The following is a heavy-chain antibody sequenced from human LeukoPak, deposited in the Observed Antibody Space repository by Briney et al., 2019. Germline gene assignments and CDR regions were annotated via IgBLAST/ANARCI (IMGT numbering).Heavy chain of an antibody. CDR3: ARVRAYYYDSSGPPHDAFDI. CDR1: GYTFTDYY. Sequence: ASVKVSCKASGYTFTDYYMHWVRQAPGQGLEWMGWISAYNGNTNYAQKLQGRVTMTTDTSTSTAYMELRSLRSDDTAVYYCARVRAYYYDSSGPPHDAFDIWGQGTMVTVSS. J-gene: IGHJ3*02. V-gene: IGHV1-18*04. D-gene: IGHD3-22*01. CDR2: ISAYNGNT.